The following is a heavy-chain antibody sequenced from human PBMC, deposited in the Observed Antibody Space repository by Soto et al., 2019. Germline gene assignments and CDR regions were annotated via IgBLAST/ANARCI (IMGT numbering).Heavy chain of an antibody. CDR2: ISSSGSYI. CDR3: ANDLVRGVPF. CDR1: GFTFSKYS. Sequence: LRLSCAASGFTFSKYSMSWVRQAPGKGLEWVSSISSSGSYIYYVDSVKGRFTISRDNAKNSLYLQMNSLRAEDTAVYYCANDLVRGVPFWGQGTPVTVSS. V-gene: IGHV3-21*01. D-gene: IGHD3-10*01. J-gene: IGHJ4*02.